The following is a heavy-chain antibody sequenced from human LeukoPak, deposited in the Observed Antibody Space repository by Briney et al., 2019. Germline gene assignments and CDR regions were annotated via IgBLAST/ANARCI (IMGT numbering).Heavy chain of an antibody. CDR1: GFTFTSYS. Sequence: GGSLRLSCAASGFTFTSYSMNWVRQAPGKGLEWVSTISGGGSTYYADSVKGRFTISRDNSKNTLYLQVNSLRPEDTAVYYCAKGGKWDVTPFDYWGQGTLVTVSS. J-gene: IGHJ4*02. D-gene: IGHD1-26*01. CDR2: ISGGGST. V-gene: IGHV3-23*01. CDR3: AKGGKWDVTPFDY.